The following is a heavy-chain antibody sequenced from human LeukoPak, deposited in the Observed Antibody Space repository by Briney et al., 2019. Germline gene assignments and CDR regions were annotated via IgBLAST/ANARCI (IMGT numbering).Heavy chain of an antibody. CDR3: ARDRGYSNFDY. CDR2: MNEDGSEK. CDR1: GFGFSNYW. V-gene: IGHV3-7*01. J-gene: IGHJ4*02. D-gene: IGHD4-11*01. Sequence: HPGGSLRLSCAASGFGFSNYWMSWVRQAPGKGLEWVANMNEDGSEKNYVDSVKGRFTISRDNAQDSLYLQMNSLRAEDTAVYYCARDRGYSNFDYWGQGTLLTVSS.